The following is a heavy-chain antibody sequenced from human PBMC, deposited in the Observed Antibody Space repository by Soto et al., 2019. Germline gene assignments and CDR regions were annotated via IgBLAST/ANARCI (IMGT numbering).Heavy chain of an antibody. CDR3: AISVYSRSSGY. D-gene: IGHD6-6*01. CDR2: IGIGATT. V-gene: IGHV3-23*01. J-gene: IGHJ4*02. CDR1: GFTFSTYA. Sequence: GGSLRLSCAASGFTFSTYAMSWVRQTPGKGPEWVSAIGIGATTYYADSVRGRFTISRDNSKSTLYLQMNSLKAEDTAVYYCAISVYSRSSGYWGQGTLVTVSS.